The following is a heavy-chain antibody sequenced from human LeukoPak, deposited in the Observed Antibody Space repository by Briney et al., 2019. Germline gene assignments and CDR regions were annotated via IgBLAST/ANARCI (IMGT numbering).Heavy chain of an antibody. Sequence: PSETLSLTCTVSGGSISSSIYYWGWIRQPPGKGLEWIGSIYYSGSTYYNSSLGSRVTISVDTSKNQFSLKMDSVTAADTALYYCARTGWIQFWNCWGQGSLVTVSS. V-gene: IGHV4-39*01. J-gene: IGHJ4*02. D-gene: IGHD5-18*01. CDR1: GGSISSSIYY. CDR3: ARTGWIQFWNC. CDR2: IYYSGST.